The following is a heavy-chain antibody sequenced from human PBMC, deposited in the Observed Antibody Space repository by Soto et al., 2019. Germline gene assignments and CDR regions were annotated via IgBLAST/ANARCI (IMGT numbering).Heavy chain of an antibody. V-gene: IGHV4-59*01. D-gene: IGHD1-1*01. J-gene: IGHJ3*02. Sequence: QVQLQESGPGLVKPSETLSLTCTVSGGSISSYYWSWIRQPPGKGLEWIGYIHYSGSTDYYPSLKSRVTISVDTYKNHFSLKLISVTAVDTAVYYCARMNQLAPKRNAFDIWGQGTMVTVS. CDR2: IHYSGST. CDR1: GGSISSYY. CDR3: ARMNQLAPKRNAFDI.